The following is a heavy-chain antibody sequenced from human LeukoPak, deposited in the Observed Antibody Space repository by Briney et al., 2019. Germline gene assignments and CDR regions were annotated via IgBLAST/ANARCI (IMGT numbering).Heavy chain of an antibody. J-gene: IGHJ6*02. CDR1: SGSIIGYY. D-gene: IGHD4/OR15-4a*01. CDR2: IYYSGST. V-gene: IGHV4-59*12. CDR3: ARYANSPYYYYAMDV. Sequence: PSETLSLTCTVSSGSIIGYYLSWIRQPPGKGVEWIGSIYYSGSTNYNPSLKSRVTISVETSKNQFSLKLSSVTAADTAVYYCARYANSPYYYYAMDVWGQGTTVTVSS.